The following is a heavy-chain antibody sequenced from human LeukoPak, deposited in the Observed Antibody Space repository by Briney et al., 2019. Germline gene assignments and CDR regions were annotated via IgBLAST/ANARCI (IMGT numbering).Heavy chain of an antibody. CDR3: AKLGGQQVYNYYVAV. J-gene: IGHJ6*03. Sequence: GGSLRLSCAASGFTFSSYAMSWVRQAPGKGLEWVSGIIDNGDITYYANSVRGRFTISRDNSKNTLYLRMNSLRAEDTAVYYCAKLGGQQVYNYYVAVWGKGTTVAVSS. CDR2: IIDNGDIT. V-gene: IGHV3-23*01. CDR1: GFTFSSYA. D-gene: IGHD3-16*01.